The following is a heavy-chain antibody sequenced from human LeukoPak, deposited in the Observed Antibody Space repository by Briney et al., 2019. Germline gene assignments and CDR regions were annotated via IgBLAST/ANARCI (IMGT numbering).Heavy chain of an antibody. Sequence: AGGSLRLSCAASGFTFTTYAMSWVRQAPEKRLEWVSGISVSGGTTFYADSVKGRFTISRDNSKNTLYLQMNSLRAEDTAVYYCAKEYNSGDWGQGTLVTVSS. CDR1: GFTFTTYA. CDR3: AKEYNSGD. D-gene: IGHD1-1*01. V-gene: IGHV3-23*01. J-gene: IGHJ4*02. CDR2: ISVSGGTT.